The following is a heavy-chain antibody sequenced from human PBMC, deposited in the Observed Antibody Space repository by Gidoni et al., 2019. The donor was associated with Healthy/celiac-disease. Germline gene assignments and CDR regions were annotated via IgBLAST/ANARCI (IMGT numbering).Heavy chain of an antibody. CDR3: ASQNDYGDYVDAFDI. CDR2: ISSSSSYI. D-gene: IGHD4-17*01. CDR1: GFTFSSYN. Sequence: EVQLVASGGGLVKPGGSLRLSCAASGFTFSSYNMNWVRQAPGKGLEWVSSISSSSSYIYYADSVKGRFTISRDNAKNSLYLQMNSLRAEDTAVYYCASQNDYGDYVDAFDIWGQGTMVTVSS. J-gene: IGHJ3*02. V-gene: IGHV3-21*01.